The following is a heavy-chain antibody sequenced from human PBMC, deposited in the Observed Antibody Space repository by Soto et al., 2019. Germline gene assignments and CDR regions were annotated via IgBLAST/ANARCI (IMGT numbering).Heavy chain of an antibody. Sequence: PGGSLRLSCAASGFSFSDYYMSWIRQAPGKGLEWVSYITSGSTIYYADSVKGRFTISRDNAKNSLYLQMNSLRAEDTAVYYCGRDHRTGTPFYYYYGMDVWGQGTTVTVS. J-gene: IGHJ6*02. CDR2: ITSGSTI. CDR3: GRDHRTGTPFYYYYGMDV. CDR1: GFSFSDYY. V-gene: IGHV3-11*01. D-gene: IGHD1-7*01.